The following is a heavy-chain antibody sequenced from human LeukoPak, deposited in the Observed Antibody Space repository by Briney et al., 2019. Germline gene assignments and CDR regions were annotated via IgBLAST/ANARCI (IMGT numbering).Heavy chain of an antibody. CDR1: GGSISSGSYY. CDR2: IYTSGST. D-gene: IGHD3-3*01. Sequence: SQTLSLTCTVSGGSISSGSYYWSWIRQPAGKGLEWIGRIYTSGSTNYNPSRKSRVTISVDTSKNQFSLKLSSVTAADTAVYYCAREFTIFGVVISYFDYWGQGTLVTVSS. J-gene: IGHJ4*02. V-gene: IGHV4-61*02. CDR3: AREFTIFGVVISYFDY.